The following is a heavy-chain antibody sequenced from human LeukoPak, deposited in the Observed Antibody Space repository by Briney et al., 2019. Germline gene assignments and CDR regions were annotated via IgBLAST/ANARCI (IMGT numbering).Heavy chain of an antibody. CDR3: ARDIDFWSGPDAFDI. CDR1: GFTFSSYW. J-gene: IGHJ3*02. V-gene: IGHV3-74*01. Sequence: GGSLRLSCKASGFTFSSYWMHWVRQAPGKGLVWVSRINSDGSSTSYADSVKGRFTISRDNAKNTLYLQMNSLRAEDTAVYYCARDIDFWSGPDAFDIWGQGTMVTVSS. CDR2: INSDGSST. D-gene: IGHD3-3*01.